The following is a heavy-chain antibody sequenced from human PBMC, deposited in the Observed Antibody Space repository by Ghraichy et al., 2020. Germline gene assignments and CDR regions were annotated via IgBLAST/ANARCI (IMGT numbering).Heavy chain of an antibody. CDR2: ISGSGGGT. V-gene: IGHV3-23*01. J-gene: IGHJ5*02. Sequence: RQAPGKGLEWVSGISGSGGGTYYADSVKGRFTISRDNSKNTLYLQMDSLRAEDTAVYYCVKDPDGDLNWFDPWGKGNLVTVSS. D-gene: IGHD4-17*01. CDR3: VKDPDGDLNWFDP.